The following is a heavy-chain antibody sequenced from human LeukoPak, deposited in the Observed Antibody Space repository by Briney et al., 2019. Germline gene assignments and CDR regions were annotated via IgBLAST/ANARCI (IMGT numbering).Heavy chain of an antibody. CDR1: GYTFTSYY. Sequence: ASVKVSCKASGYTFTSYYMHWVRQAPGQGLEWMGIINPSGGSTSYAQKFQGRVTMTRDTSTSTDYMELSSLRSEDTAVYYCARDNSVEDTAWWFDPWGQGTLATVSS. CDR3: ARDNSVEDTAWWFDP. V-gene: IGHV1-46*01. D-gene: IGHD4-23*01. J-gene: IGHJ5*02. CDR2: INPSGGST.